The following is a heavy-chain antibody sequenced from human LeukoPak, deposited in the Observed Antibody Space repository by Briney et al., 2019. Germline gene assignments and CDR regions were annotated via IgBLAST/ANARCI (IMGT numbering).Heavy chain of an antibody. V-gene: IGHV3-48*01. Sequence: GGSLRLSCAASGFTFSSYSMNWVRQAPGKGLEWVSYISSSSSTIYYADSVKGRFTISRDNAKNSLYLQMNSLRAEDTAVYYCARDEGYCSGGSCYSDYWGQGTLVTVSS. D-gene: IGHD2-15*01. CDR2: ISSSSSTI. CDR1: GFTFSSYS. J-gene: IGHJ4*02. CDR3: ARDEGYCSGGSCYSDY.